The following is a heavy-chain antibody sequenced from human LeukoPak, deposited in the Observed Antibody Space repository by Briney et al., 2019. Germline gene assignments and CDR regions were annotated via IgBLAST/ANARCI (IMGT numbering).Heavy chain of an antibody. V-gene: IGHV1-2*02. CDR2: IYPNSGTT. Sequence: GASVKVSCKASGYTFTGYYMHWVRQAPGQGLQWMGYIYPNSGTTKYAQKFQGRVTMTRDTSISTACMELSGLRSGDTAVYCCGTLLSNGPFDYWGQGSLVTVSS. CDR3: GTLLSNGPFDY. J-gene: IGHJ4*02. CDR1: GYTFTGYY.